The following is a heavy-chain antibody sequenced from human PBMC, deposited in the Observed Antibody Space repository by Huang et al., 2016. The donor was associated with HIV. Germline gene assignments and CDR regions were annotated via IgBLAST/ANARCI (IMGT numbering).Heavy chain of an antibody. V-gene: IGHV3-30*02. D-gene: IGHD2-21*02. CDR1: GFSFSHYG. Sequence: QEQLVESGGGVVQPGGSLRFSCATSGFSFSHYGMHWVRQAPGKGLEWVAFIRFDGGNKHYADSAKGLFTISRDNSKKMLFLEMNSLRGDDTAFYYCATDLGGYSFDYWGQGALVSVSS. CDR3: ATDLGGYSFDY. J-gene: IGHJ4*02. CDR2: IRFDGGNK.